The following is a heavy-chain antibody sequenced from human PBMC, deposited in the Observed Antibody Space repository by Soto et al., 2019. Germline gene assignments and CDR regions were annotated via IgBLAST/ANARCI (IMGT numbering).Heavy chain of an antibody. CDR2: IYYSGST. CDR1: GGSISSGGYY. V-gene: IGHV4-31*03. D-gene: IGHD6-13*01. Sequence: SETLSLTCTVSGGSISSGGYYWSWIRQHPGKGLEWIGYIYYSGSTYYNPSLKSRVTISVDTSKNQFSLKLSSVTAADTAVYYCARDESPQLVQGGIDPWGQGTLVTVSS. J-gene: IGHJ5*02. CDR3: ARDESPQLVQGGIDP.